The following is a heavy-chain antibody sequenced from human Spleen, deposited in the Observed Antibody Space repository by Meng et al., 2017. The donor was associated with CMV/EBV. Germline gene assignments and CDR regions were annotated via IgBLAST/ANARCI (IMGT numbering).Heavy chain of an antibody. V-gene: IGHV4-39*07. J-gene: IGHJ5*01. CDR1: GGSISRNSYD. CDR3: ARDLGLWFGEYDS. D-gene: IGHD3-10*01. Sequence: VSGGSISRNSYDWGWIRQPPGKGLEWIGSIYYSGSTYYNPSLKSRVIISVDTSKNQFSLKLNSVTAADTAVYYCARDLGLWFGEYDSWGQGTLVTVSS. CDR2: IYYSGST.